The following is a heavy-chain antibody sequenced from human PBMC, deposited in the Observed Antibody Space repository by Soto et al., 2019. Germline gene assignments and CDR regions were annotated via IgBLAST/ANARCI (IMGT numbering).Heavy chain of an antibody. D-gene: IGHD5-12*01. CDR2: IYWDDDK. J-gene: IGHJ6*03. V-gene: IGHV2-5*02. CDR1: GFSLSTSGVG. Sequence: GSGPTLVNPTQTLTLTCTFSGFSLSTSGVGVGWIRQPPGKALEWLALIYWDDDKRYSPSLKSRLTITKDTSKNQVVLTMTNMDPVDTATYYCAHSSAATTLNYYYYYYMDVWGKRTTVTVSS. CDR3: AHSSAATTLNYYYYYYMDV.